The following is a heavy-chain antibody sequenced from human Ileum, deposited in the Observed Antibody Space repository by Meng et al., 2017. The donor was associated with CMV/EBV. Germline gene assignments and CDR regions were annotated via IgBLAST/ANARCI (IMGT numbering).Heavy chain of an antibody. D-gene: IGHD2-2*01. CDR2: IRYDGSNK. CDR3: AKDPRYCSRTSCYVLYYYGMDV. V-gene: IGHV3-30*02. J-gene: IGHJ6*02. Sequence: GESLKISCAASGFTFSSYGMHWVRQAPGKGLEWVAFIRYDGSNKYYADSVKGRFTISRDNSKNTLYLQMNSRRAEDTAVYDGAKDPRYCSRTSCYVLYYYGMDVWGQGTTVTVSS. CDR1: GFTFSSYG.